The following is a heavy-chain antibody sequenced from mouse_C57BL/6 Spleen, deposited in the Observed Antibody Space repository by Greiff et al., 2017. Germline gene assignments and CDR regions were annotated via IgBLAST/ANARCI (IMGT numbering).Heavy chain of an antibody. Sequence: EVQLQQSGPELVKPGASVKISCKASGYTFTDYYMNWVKQSHGKSLEWIGDINPKNGGTSYNQKFKGKATLTVDKSSSTAYMELRSLTSDDSAVYYCARGQPLYYYAMDYWGQGTSVTVSS. CDR3: ARGQPLYYYAMDY. V-gene: IGHV1-26*01. CDR2: INPKNGGT. J-gene: IGHJ4*01. D-gene: IGHD3-3*01. CDR1: GYTFTDYY.